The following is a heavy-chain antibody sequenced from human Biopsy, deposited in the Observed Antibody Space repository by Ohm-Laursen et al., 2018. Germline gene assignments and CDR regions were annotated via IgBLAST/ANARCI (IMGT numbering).Heavy chain of an antibody. CDR2: VYDRGKR. J-gene: IGHJ4*02. Sequence: TLSLTCAVSGFSISSGYYWGWIRQPPGKGLEWIGSVYDRGKRYYNPSLKSRVTISVDVSKNQFPLKLRLVTAADTAVYYCARQVDFWSGYVDYWGQGTLVAVSS. CDR3: ARQVDFWSGYVDY. CDR1: GFSISSGYY. V-gene: IGHV4-38-2*01. D-gene: IGHD3-3*01.